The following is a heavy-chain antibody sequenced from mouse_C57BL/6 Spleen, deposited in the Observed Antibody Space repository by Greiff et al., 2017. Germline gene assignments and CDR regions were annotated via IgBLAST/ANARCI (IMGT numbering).Heavy chain of an antibody. V-gene: IGHV1-15*01. CDR2: IDPETGGT. Sequence: QVQLQQSGAELVRPGASVTLSCKASGYTFTDYEMHWVKQTPVHGLEWIGAIDPETGGTAYNQKFKGKAILTADKSSSTAYMELRSLTSEDSAVYYCTRDWDVENFDYWGQGTTLTVSA. CDR3: TRDWDVENFDY. J-gene: IGHJ2*01. CDR1: GYTFTDYE. D-gene: IGHD4-1*01.